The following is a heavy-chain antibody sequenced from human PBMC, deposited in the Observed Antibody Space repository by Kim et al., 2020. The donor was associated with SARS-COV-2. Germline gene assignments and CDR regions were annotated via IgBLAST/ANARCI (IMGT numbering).Heavy chain of an antibody. J-gene: IGHJ4*02. CDR2: IWYDGSNK. CDR1: GFTFSSYG. D-gene: IGHD3-9*01. Sequence: GGSLRPSCAASGFTFSSYGMHWVRQAPGKGLEWVAVIWYDGSNKYYADSVKGRFTISRDNSKNTLYLQMNSLRAEDTAVYYCARDPGNYDILTGYYPTHDYWGQGTLVTVSS. CDR3: ARDPGNYDILTGYYPTHDY. V-gene: IGHV3-33*01.